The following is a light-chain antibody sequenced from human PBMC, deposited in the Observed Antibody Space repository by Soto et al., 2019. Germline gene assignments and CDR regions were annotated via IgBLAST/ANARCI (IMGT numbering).Light chain of an antibody. CDR2: EGS. Sequence: QSALTQPASVSGSPGQSITISCTGTSGDVGFYNLVSWYQHRPGKAPKFILYEGSKRPSGVSNRFSGSKSGNTASLTISGLQAEDEAYYYCCSYAGSSYYVFGSGTKLTVL. J-gene: IGLJ1*01. CDR1: SGDVGFYNL. CDR3: CSYAGSSYYV. V-gene: IGLV2-23*01.